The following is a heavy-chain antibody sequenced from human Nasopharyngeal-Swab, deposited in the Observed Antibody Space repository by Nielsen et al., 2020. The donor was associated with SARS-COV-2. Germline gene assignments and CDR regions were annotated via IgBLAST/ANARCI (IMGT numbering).Heavy chain of an antibody. CDR1: GYTFTGYS. J-gene: IGHJ4*02. CDR3: AVLYRGGFGFDF. D-gene: IGHD2/OR15-2a*01. Sequence: SVKFSCTASGYTFTGYSIQWVRQAPGQGREWMGRNNSNSGDTKYAQKIQDRVTMTKDTSINTAYMELTNLKSDHTAMYYCAVLYRGGFGFDFWGQGTLVTVSS. CDR2: NNSNSGDT. V-gene: IGHV1-2*06.